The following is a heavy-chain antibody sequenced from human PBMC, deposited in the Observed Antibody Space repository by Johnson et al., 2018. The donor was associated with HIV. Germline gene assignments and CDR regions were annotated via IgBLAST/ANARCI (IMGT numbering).Heavy chain of an antibody. D-gene: IGHD1-26*01. J-gene: IGHJ3*02. CDR1: GFTLRSYS. V-gene: IGHV3-23*04. Sequence: VQLVESGGGLVQPGGSLRLSCAASGFTLRSYSMIWVRQAPGKGLEWVSAISGSGGSTYYADSVKGRFTISRDNSKNTLYLQMNSLRAEDTAVYYCAKDRGSYYFYAVDIWGQGTMVTVSS. CDR2: ISGSGGST. CDR3: AKDRGSYYFYAVDI.